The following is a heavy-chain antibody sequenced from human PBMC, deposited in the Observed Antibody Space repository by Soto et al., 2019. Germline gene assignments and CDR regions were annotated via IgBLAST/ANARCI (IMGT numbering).Heavy chain of an antibody. CDR3: ASSISLGRYYFDY. Sequence: ASVKVSCKASGYTFTSYGISLVRRAPGQGLEWMGWISAYNGNTNYAQKLQGRVTMTTDTSTSTAYMELRSLRSDDTAVYYCASSISLGRYYFDYWGQGTLVTVSS. D-gene: IGHD3-3*02. V-gene: IGHV1-18*01. J-gene: IGHJ4*02. CDR2: ISAYNGNT. CDR1: GYTFTSYG.